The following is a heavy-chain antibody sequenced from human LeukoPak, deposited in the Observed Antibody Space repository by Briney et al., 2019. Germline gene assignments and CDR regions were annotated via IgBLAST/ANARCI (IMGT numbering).Heavy chain of an antibody. J-gene: IGHJ5*02. Sequence: ASVKVSCKASGYTFSGDYMHWVRQAPGQGLEWMGWINPNSGGTNYAQKLQGRVTMTRDTSISTAYMELSRLRSDDTAVYYCARGLLRIWGSYRANWFDPWGQGTLVTVSS. CDR1: GYTFSGDY. D-gene: IGHD3-16*02. CDR2: INPNSGGT. CDR3: ARGLLRIWGSYRANWFDP. V-gene: IGHV1-2*02.